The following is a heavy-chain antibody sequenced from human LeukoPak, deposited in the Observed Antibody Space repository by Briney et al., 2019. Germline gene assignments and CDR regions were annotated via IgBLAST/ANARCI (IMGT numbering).Heavy chain of an antibody. J-gene: IGHJ4*02. D-gene: IGHD6-6*01. Sequence: PSETLSLTCAVYGGSFSGYYWSWIRQPPGKGLEWIGSIYYSGSTYYNPSLKSRVTISVDTSKNQFSLKLSSVTAADTAVYYCAREENPEQLAGELFDYWGQGTLVTVSS. CDR1: GGSFSGYY. CDR3: AREENPEQLAGELFDY. CDR2: IYYSGST. V-gene: IGHV4-34*01.